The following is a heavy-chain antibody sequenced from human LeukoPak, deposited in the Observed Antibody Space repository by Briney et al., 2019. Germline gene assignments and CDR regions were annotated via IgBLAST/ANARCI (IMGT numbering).Heavy chain of an antibody. J-gene: IGHJ4*02. D-gene: IGHD3-9*01. CDR1: GYTFTSYG. CDR3: ARGGGGYYDILTGYYKTLDY. Sequence: ASVKVSCKASGYTFTSYGISWVRQAPGQGLEWMGGIIPIFGTANYAQKFQGRVTITADESTSTAYMELSSLRSEDTAVYYCARGGGGYYDILTGYYKTLDYWGQGTLLTVSS. CDR2: IIPIFGTA. V-gene: IGHV1-69*13.